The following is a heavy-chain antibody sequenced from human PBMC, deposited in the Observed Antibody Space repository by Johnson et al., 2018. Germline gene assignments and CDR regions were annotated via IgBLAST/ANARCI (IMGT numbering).Heavy chain of an antibody. CDR3: VMIAAAGTLYYYGMDV. J-gene: IGHJ6*02. Sequence: QVQLQESGPGLVKPSETLSLTCTVSGGSISSSSYYWGWIRQPPGKGLEWIGSIYYGGSPYYNPSLKSRVTISVDTSKSQFSLKLSSVTAADTAVYYCVMIAAAGTLYYYGMDVWGQGTTVTVSS. CDR2: IYYGGSP. D-gene: IGHD6-13*01. V-gene: IGHV4-39*01. CDR1: GGSISSSSYY.